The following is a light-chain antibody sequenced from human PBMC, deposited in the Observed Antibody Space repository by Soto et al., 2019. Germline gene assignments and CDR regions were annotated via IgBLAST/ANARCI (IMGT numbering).Light chain of an antibody. CDR2: AAS. V-gene: IGKV1-39*01. CDR3: QQSYSTQYT. J-gene: IGKJ2*01. Sequence: DIQMTQSPSSLSASVGDRVTITCRASQSLSSYLNWYQQKPGTAPKLLIYAASSLQSGVPSRFSGSGSGTDFTLTISSLQPEDFATYHCQQSYSTQYTFGQGTKLEIK. CDR1: QSLSSY.